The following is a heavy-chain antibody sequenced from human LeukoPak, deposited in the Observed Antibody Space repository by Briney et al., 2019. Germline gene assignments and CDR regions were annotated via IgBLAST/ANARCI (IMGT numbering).Heavy chain of an antibody. D-gene: IGHD1-26*01. J-gene: IGHJ3*02. CDR2: ISGGGGST. V-gene: IGHV3-23*01. CDR3: ARAYSGSLTTFDI. CDR1: GFIFSNYA. Sequence: GGSLRLSCAASGFIFSNYAMSCVRQAPGKGLEWVSAISGGGGSTYYAVSVKGRFTISKDISKSTLYVQMNSLRADDTAVYYCARAYSGSLTTFDIWGQGTVVTVSS.